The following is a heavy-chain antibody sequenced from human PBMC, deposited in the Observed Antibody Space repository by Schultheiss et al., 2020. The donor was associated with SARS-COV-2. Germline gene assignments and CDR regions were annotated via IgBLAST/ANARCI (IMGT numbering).Heavy chain of an antibody. CDR1: GYTFTSYG. J-gene: IGHJ6*02. CDR3: ARGVEQLWHHYYYYGMDV. Sequence: ASVKVSCKASGYTFTSYGISWVRQAPGQGLEWMGWISAYNGNTNYAQKFQGRVTITRNTSISTAYMELSSLRSEDTAVYYCARGVEQLWHHYYYYGMDVWGQGATVTVSS. D-gene: IGHD6-6*01. CDR2: ISAYNGNT. V-gene: IGHV1-18*04.